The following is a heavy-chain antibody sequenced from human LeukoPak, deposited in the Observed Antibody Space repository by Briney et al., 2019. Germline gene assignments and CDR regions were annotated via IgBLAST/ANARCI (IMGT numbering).Heavy chain of an antibody. J-gene: IGHJ4*02. Sequence: GGSLRLSCAASGFTFSIYAMSWVRQAPGKGLEWVSTNSSRGGDTFYADSVKGRFTISRHNSENTLYLQVNSLRAEGTAIYYCAKPRRSTVRSDYWGQGTLVTASS. CDR1: GFTFSIYA. CDR2: NSSRGGDT. D-gene: IGHD4-17*01. V-gene: IGHV3-23*01. CDR3: AKPRRSTVRSDY.